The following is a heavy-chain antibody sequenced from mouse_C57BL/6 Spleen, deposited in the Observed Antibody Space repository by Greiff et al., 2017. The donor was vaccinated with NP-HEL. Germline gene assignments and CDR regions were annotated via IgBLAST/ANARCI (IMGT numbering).Heavy chain of an antibody. V-gene: IGHV1-7*01. J-gene: IGHJ3*01. Sequence: VQLQQSGAELAKPGASVKLSCKASGYTFTSYWMHWVKQRPGQGLEWIGYINPSSGYTKYNQKFKDKATLTSDKSSSTAYMQLSSLTYEYSAVYYCTKRSFAYWGKGTLVTVSA. CDR1: GYTFTSYW. CDR3: TKRSFAY. CDR2: INPSSGYT.